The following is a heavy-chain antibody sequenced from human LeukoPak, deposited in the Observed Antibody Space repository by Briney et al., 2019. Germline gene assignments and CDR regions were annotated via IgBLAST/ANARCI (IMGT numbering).Heavy chain of an antibody. CDR3: SVLLWFGELSGLGY. J-gene: IGHJ4*02. CDR2: IRYDGSNK. D-gene: IGHD3-10*01. CDR1: GFTFSSYG. Sequence: PGGSLRLSCAASGFTFSSYGMHWVRQAPGKGLEWVAFIRYDGSNKYYADSVKGRFTISRDNSKNTLYLQMNSLRAEDTAVYYCSVLLWFGELSGLGYWGQGTLVTVSS. V-gene: IGHV3-30*02.